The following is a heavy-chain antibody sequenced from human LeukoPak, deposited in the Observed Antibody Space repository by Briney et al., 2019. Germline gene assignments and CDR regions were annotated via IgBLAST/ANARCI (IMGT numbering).Heavy chain of an antibody. CDR3: ARAYQPLGGLSFPDS. Sequence: ASVKVSCKASGYTFTNYAMNWDCQAPGQGLEWMGWIDPNTGNPAYAQGFTGRFVFSLDTSVTTTYLQISGLKAEDTAVYYCARAYQPLGGLSFPDSWGQGTLVTVSS. CDR2: IDPNTGNP. D-gene: IGHD3-16*02. J-gene: IGHJ5*01. CDR1: GYTFTNYA. V-gene: IGHV7-4-1*02.